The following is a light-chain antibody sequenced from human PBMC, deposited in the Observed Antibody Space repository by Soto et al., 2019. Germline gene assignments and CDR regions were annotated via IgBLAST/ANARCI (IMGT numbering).Light chain of an antibody. V-gene: IGKV2-30*01. J-gene: IGKJ4*01. Sequence: DVVLTQSPLSLPVTLGQPASISCRSSQSLVYSDGNTYLNWFHQRPGQSPRRLIYKVSNRDSGVPERFSGRGLGTDFTLKISRVEAEDVGVYYCMQGTHWPLTFGGGNKVEIK. CDR2: KVS. CDR1: QSLVYSDGNTY. CDR3: MQGTHWPLT.